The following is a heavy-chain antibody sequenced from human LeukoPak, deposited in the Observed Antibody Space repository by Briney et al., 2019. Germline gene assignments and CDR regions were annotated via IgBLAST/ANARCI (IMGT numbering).Heavy chain of an antibody. CDR1: GFTFSSYW. V-gene: IGHV3-74*01. Sequence: PGGSLRLSCAASGFTFSSYWMHWVRQAPGKGLMWVSRINSDGSRTTYADSVRGRFTISRDNAKSTLYLQMNSLRAEDTAVYYCARVRDDYTYFDCWGQGTLATVSS. J-gene: IGHJ4*02. D-gene: IGHD4-11*01. CDR2: INSDGSRT. CDR3: ARVRDDYTYFDC.